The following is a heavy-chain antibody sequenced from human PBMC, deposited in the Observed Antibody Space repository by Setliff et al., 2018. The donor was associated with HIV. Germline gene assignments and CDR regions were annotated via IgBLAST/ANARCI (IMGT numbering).Heavy chain of an antibody. J-gene: IGHJ4*02. CDR3: ARGHYYDSSGYFRPLGY. Sequence: SVKVSCKASGYTFSSQTISWVRQAPGQGLEWMGGIIPILGIANYAQRFQGRVTITADKSTSTAYMELSSLRSEDTAVYYCARGHYYDSSGYFRPLGYWGQGTLVTVSS. CDR2: IIPILGIA. D-gene: IGHD3-22*01. CDR1: GYTFSSQT. V-gene: IGHV1-69*10.